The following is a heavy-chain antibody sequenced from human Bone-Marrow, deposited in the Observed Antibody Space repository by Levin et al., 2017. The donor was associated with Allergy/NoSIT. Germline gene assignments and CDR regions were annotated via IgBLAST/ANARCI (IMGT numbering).Heavy chain of an antibody. D-gene: IGHD6-19*01. CDR1: GFNFRTYG. V-gene: IGHV3-33*01. Sequence: GESLKISCEASGFNFRTYGMHWVRQAPGKGPEWVTFISGDGGNTYYVDSVKGRFSISRDSSKKTIYLQMTNLKVEDTAVYFCARGGYNTGWPPLDVWGQGTTVSVS. CDR3: ARGGYNTGWPPLDV. J-gene: IGHJ6*02. CDR2: ISGDGGNT.